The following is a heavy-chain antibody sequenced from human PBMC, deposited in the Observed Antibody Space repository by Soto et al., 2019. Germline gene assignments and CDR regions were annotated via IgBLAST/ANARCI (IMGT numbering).Heavy chain of an antibody. Sequence: GGSLRLSCSASGFIFSNTWINWVRQAPGKGLEWVGRIKTKIEGGTTNYAAPVKGRFTVSGDDSKNTVYLHMNSLRTEDTAVYYCTADIPNISANYGMDVWGQGTTVTVSS. V-gene: IGHV3-15*07. CDR2: IKTKIEGGTT. CDR1: GFIFSNTW. J-gene: IGHJ6*02. D-gene: IGHD6-25*01. CDR3: TADIPNISANYGMDV.